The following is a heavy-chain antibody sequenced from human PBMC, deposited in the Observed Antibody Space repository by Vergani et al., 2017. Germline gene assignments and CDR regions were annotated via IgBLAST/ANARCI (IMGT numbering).Heavy chain of an antibody. D-gene: IGHD2-15*01. V-gene: IGHV3-23*01. CDR3: AKLNPSVPLGYCSGGSCYSDYYYYGMDV. CDR1: GFTFSSYA. CDR2: ISGSGGST. Sequence: EVQLLESGGGLVQPGGSLRLSCAASGFTFSSYAMSWVRQAPGKGLEWVSAISGSGGSTYYADSVKGRFTISRDNSKNTLYLQMNSLRAEDTAVYYCAKLNPSVPLGYCSGGSCYSDYYYYGMDVWGQGTTVTVSS. J-gene: IGHJ6*02.